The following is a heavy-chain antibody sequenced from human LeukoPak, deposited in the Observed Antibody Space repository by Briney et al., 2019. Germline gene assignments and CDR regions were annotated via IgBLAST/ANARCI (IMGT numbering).Heavy chain of an antibody. J-gene: IGHJ4*02. CDR1: GGSISTYY. CDR3: ARRGYSGYNHDY. Sequence: SETLSLTCTVSGGSISTYYWSWIRQPPGKGREWIGYIYYSGSTNYNPSLKSRVTISIDTSKNQFSLKLSSVTAADTAVYYCARRGYSGYNHDYWGQGTLVTVSS. D-gene: IGHD5-12*01. V-gene: IGHV4-59*01. CDR2: IYYSGST.